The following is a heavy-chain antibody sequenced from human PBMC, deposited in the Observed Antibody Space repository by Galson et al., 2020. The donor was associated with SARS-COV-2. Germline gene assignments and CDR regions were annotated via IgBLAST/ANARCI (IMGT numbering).Heavy chain of an antibody. CDR3: ARLRYYDVLTGYIVDV. V-gene: IGHV1-2*02. J-gene: IGHJ6*02. Sequence: ASVKVSCKASGYTFTDYYIHWVRQAPGQGLEWMGWINPKSGGTNYAQKFEGRVTMTRATSITTAYMELSRLRADDTAVYYCARLRYYDVLTGYIVDVWGQGTMVTGSS. CDR1: GYTFTDYY. CDR2: INPKSGGT. D-gene: IGHD3-9*01.